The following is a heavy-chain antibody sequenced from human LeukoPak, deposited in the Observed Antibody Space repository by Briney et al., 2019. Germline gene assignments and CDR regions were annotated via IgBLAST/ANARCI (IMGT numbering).Heavy chain of an antibody. J-gene: IGHJ4*02. Sequence: GGSLRLSCAASGFTFSSYWMHWVRQAPGKGLVWVSRINSDGSSTSYADSVKGRFTIPRDNAKNTLYLQMNSLRAEDTAVYYCARVKYSSGWYIFLDYWGQGTLVTVSS. CDR3: ARVKYSSGWYIFLDY. CDR2: INSDGSST. D-gene: IGHD6-19*01. V-gene: IGHV3-74*01. CDR1: GFTFSSYW.